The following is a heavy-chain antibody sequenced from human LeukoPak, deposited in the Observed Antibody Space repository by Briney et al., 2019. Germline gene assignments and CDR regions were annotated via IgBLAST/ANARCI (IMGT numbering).Heavy chain of an antibody. CDR1: GYTITSYY. D-gene: IGHD3-9*01. V-gene: IGHV1-46*01. CDR2: INPSGSST. Sequence: ASVKVSCKASGYTITSYYMHWVRQAPGQGLEWMGLINPSGSSTSYAQKFQGRLSLTRDMSTSTDYMELSSLRSDDTAVYYCARDLIGYYDILTGYYPTLDYWGQGTLVTVSS. CDR3: ARDLIGYYDILTGYYPTLDY. J-gene: IGHJ4*02.